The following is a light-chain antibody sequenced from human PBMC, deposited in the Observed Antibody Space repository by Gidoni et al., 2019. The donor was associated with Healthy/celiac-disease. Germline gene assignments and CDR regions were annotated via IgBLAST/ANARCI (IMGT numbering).Light chain of an antibody. Sequence: DIVMTPSPATLSVSPGERATLSCRASQSVSSNLAWYQQTPGQATRLIIYGASTSATGIPARFSGSGSGTEFTLTISSLQSEDLEVYYCQKHNNWPPITFGQXTRLEIK. CDR2: GAS. V-gene: IGKV3-15*01. CDR1: QSVSSN. CDR3: QKHNNWPPIT. J-gene: IGKJ5*01.